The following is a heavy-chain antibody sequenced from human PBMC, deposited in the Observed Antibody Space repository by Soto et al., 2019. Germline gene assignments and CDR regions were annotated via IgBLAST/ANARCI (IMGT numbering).Heavy chain of an antibody. CDR2: IYYSGST. J-gene: IGHJ6*03. Sequence: PSETLSLTCTVSGGSISSSSYYWGWIRQPPGKGLEWIGSIYYSGSTYYNPSLKSRVTISVDTSKTQFSLKLSSVTAAHTAVYYCARHTGQFSAMVLYYSYYMDVWGKGTTVTVSS. V-gene: IGHV4-39*01. CDR1: GGSISSSSYY. D-gene: IGHD2-2*01. CDR3: ARHTGQFSAMVLYYSYYMDV.